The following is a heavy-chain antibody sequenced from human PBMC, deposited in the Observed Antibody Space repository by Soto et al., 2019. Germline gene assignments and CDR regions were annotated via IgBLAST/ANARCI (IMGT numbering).Heavy chain of an antibody. CDR1: GGSISSSSYY. V-gene: IGHV4-39*01. D-gene: IGHD6-19*01. CDR3: ARHPGASVAGPHYFDY. CDR2: IYYSGST. Sequence: PSETLSLTCTVSGGSISSSSYYWGWIRQPPGKGLEWIGSIYYSGSTYYNPSLKSRVTISVDTSKNQFSLKLSSVTAADTAVYYCARHPGASVAGPHYFDYWGQGTLVTV. J-gene: IGHJ4*02.